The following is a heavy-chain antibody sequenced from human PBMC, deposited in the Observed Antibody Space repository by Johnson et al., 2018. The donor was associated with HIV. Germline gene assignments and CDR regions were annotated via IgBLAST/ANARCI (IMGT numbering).Heavy chain of an antibody. D-gene: IGHD3-10*01. CDR2: ISYDGSNK. J-gene: IGHJ3*02. V-gene: IGHV3-30*04. CDR1: GFTFSSYA. Sequence: QVQLVESGGGVVQPGRSLRLSCAASGFTFSSYAMHWVRQAPGKGLEWVAVISYDGSNKYYADSVKGRFTISRDNSKNTLYLQMNSLRGEDTAVYYCATRITMVQGVIKGDAFDIWGQGTMVTVSS. CDR3: ATRITMVQGVIKGDAFDI.